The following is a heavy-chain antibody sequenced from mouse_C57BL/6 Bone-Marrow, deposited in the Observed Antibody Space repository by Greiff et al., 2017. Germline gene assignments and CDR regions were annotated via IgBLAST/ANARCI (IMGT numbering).Heavy chain of an antibody. CDR3: TMLFYYGLDY. D-gene: IGHD1-1*01. Sequence: EVKLVESGAELVRPGASVKLSCTASGFNIKDDYMHWVKQRPEQGLEWIGWIDPENGDTEYASKFQGKATITAETSSNTAYLQLSSLTSDDTAVYYFTMLFYYGLDYWGQGTTLTVSS. V-gene: IGHV14-4*01. CDR1: GFNIKDDY. J-gene: IGHJ2*01. CDR2: IDPENGDT.